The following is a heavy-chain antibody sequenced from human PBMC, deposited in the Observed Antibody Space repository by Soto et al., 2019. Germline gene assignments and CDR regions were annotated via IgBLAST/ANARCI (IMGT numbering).Heavy chain of an antibody. Sequence: TSEPPSLTCNVSGVTIRGYYWNWIRQPPGKTLEWIGSIYYTGGTNYNPSLKSRVTISVDTSKNHFSLKFNSLTAADTAVYYCASGTVSQRAAPAFWGQGTLATGSS. V-gene: IGHV4-59*01. D-gene: IGHD6-13*01. CDR1: GVTIRGYY. CDR3: ASGTVSQRAAPAF. J-gene: IGHJ4*02. CDR2: IYYTGGT.